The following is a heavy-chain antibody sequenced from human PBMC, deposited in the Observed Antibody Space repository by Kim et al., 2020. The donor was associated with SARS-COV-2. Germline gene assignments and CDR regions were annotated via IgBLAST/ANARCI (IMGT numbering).Heavy chain of an antibody. CDR3: ARGKGYCSATACSDNGMDV. J-gene: IGHJ6*02. D-gene: IGHD2-15*01. CDR1: GYIFSTYW. CDR2: IYPGDFDV. V-gene: IGHV5-51*07. Sequence: GESLKISCQGSGYIFSTYWIGWVHQMPGKGLEWVAMIYPGDFDVRYSPSLQGRVTISVDKSITTAHLQWSSLKASDTAIYYCARGKGYCSATACSDNGMDVWGQGTTVTVS.